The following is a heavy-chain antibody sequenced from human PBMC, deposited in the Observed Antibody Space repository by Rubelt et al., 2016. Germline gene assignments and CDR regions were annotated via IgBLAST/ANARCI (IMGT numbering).Heavy chain of an antibody. D-gene: IGHD3-22*01. V-gene: IGHV3-23*01. Sequence: EGVSSVSGSGGNTFYADSVRGRFTISRDSSKNTLYLQMNSLRGEDTAVYYCARETYDSSGYVDYWGQGTLVTVSS. CDR3: ARETYDSSGYVDY. J-gene: IGHJ4*02. CDR2: VSGSGGNT.